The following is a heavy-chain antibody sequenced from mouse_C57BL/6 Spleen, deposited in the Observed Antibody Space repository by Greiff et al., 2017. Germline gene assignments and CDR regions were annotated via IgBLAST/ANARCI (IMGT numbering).Heavy chain of an antibody. CDR2: IDPSDSYT. CDR1: GYTFTSYW. V-gene: IGHV1-69*01. D-gene: IGHD2-3*01. J-gene: IGHJ2*01. CDR3: SIYDGYSTLDY. Sequence: QSCKASGYTFTSYWMHWVKQRPGQGLEWIGEIDPSDSYTNYNQKFKGKSTLTVDKSSSTAYMQLSSLTSEDSAVYYCSIYDGYSTLDYWGQGTTLTVSS.